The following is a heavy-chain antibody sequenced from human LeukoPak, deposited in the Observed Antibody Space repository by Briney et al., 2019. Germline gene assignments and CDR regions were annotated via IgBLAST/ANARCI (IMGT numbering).Heavy chain of an antibody. D-gene: IGHD1-14*01. CDR3: ARDSFETDIDY. V-gene: IGHV3-7*01. CDR1: GFSFSRYW. Sequence: GGXLRLSCVASGFSFSRYWMSWVRQAPGKGLEWVANIKEDGSEQYYADSLKGRFTISRDNVKNSLYLHINSLRAEDTAVYYCARDSFETDIDYWGQGTLVTVSS. J-gene: IGHJ4*02. CDR2: IKEDGSEQ.